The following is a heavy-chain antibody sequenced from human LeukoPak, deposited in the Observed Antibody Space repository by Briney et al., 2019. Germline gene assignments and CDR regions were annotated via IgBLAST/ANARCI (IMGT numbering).Heavy chain of an antibody. J-gene: IGHJ4*02. Sequence: GGSLRLSCAASGFTFSSYAMSWVRQAPGKGLEWVSAISGSGGSTYYADSVKGRFTISRDNSKNTLYLQMNSLRAEDTAVYYCAKDSCSSSWYIIENYFDYWGQGTLVTVSS. D-gene: IGHD6-13*01. CDR3: AKDSCSSSWYIIENYFDY. CDR1: GFTFSSYA. CDR2: ISGSGGST. V-gene: IGHV3-23*01.